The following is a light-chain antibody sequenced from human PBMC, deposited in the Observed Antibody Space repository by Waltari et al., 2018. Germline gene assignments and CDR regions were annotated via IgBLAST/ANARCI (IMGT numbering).Light chain of an antibody. CDR2: DVS. CDR1: SSDVGGYNY. V-gene: IGLV2-14*03. CDR3: SSYTSSSTLNVV. Sequence: QSALTQPASVSGSPGQSITISCTGTSSDVGGYNYVSWYQQHPGKAPKLMIYDVSNRPSWVSNRFSGSKSGSTASLTISGLQAEDEADYYCSSYTSSSTLNVVFGGGTKLTVL. J-gene: IGLJ2*01.